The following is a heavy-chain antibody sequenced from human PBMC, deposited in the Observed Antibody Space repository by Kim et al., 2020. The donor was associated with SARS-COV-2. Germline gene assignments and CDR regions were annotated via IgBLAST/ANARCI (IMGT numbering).Heavy chain of an antibody. CDR3: ARDAGWSWDLYYFDY. Sequence: SVKVSCKASGGTFSSYAISWVRQAPGKGLEWMGGIIPIFGTANYGQKFQGRATITADESTSTAYMELSSLRSEDTAVYYCARDAGWSWDLYYFDYWGQGTLVTVSS. D-gene: IGHD1-26*01. CDR1: GGTFSSYA. V-gene: IGHV1-69*13. CDR2: IIPIFGTA. J-gene: IGHJ4*02.